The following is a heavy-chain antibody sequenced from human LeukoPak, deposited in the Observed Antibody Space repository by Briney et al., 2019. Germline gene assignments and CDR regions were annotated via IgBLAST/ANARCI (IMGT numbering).Heavy chain of an antibody. CDR2: INPNSGGT. V-gene: IGHV1-2*02. D-gene: IGHD3-10*01. Sequence: ASVKVSCKASGNTFTGYYIHWVRQAPVQGLEWMGWINPNSGGTKSAQSFQGRVTMTRDTSINTAYMELSRLTSDDTAVYYCSYLWFGVSDYFDYWGQGTLVTVSS. J-gene: IGHJ4*02. CDR1: GNTFTGYY. CDR3: SYLWFGVSDYFDY.